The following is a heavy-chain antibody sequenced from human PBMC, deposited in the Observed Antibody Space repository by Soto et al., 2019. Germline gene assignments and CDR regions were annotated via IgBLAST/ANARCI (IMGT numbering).Heavy chain of an antibody. J-gene: IGHJ5*02. CDR3: ARANLAARGCFDP. Sequence: GASVKVSCKASGVTVSSYAISWVRQAPGQGLEWMGGIIPIFGTANYAQKFQGRVTITADKSTRTAYMELSSLRSEDTAVYYCARANLAARGCFDPWGKGTLVTVSS. CDR1: GVTVSSYA. D-gene: IGHD6-13*01. V-gene: IGHV1-69*06. CDR2: IIPIFGTA.